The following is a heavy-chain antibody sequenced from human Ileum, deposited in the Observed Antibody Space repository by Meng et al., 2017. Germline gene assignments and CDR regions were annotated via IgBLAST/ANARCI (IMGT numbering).Heavy chain of an antibody. D-gene: IGHD1-7*01. CDR3: AKEKGTGNYEDH. Sequence: QVQLVQSGAEVKEPGASVRVSCRASGYSFTDYYMHWVRQAPGQGLEWMGRINPYSGVADHQQLFQGRVRMTRDTSIGTAYLYLSGLTSDDTAVYYCAKEKGTGNYEDHWGQGTLVTVSS. CDR2: INPYSGVA. CDR1: GYSFTDYY. J-gene: IGHJ4*02. V-gene: IGHV1-2*06.